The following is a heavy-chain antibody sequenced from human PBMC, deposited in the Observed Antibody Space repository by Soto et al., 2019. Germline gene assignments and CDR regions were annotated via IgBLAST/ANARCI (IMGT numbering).Heavy chain of an antibody. CDR2: VSGSDGKT. Sequence: GGSLRRSCAASGCSFGSYALSSVRQAPGKRLDWVSTVSGSDGKTFYADCVKGRFSISRDTSQSTLYLQMNSLSADDTAMYYCARWSYLDYWGQRTRVTVSS. J-gene: IGHJ4*02. D-gene: IGHD3-3*01. CDR1: GCSFGSYA. CDR3: ARWSYLDY. V-gene: IGHV3-23*01.